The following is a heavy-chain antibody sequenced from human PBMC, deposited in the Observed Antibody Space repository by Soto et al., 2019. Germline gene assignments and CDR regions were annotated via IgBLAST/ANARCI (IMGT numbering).Heavy chain of an antibody. J-gene: IGHJ5*02. CDR1: GVSISYNSYY. CDR3: ARLVVVAPVANA. Sequence: SESLALTCSVSGVSISYNSYYWGWIRQPPGKGLEWVGGIFYTRTTYYSPALKDRVTISVDTSKNSFSLNLTSVTAADTAVYFCARLVVVAPVANAWGQGTLVTVSS. V-gene: IGHV4-39*02. D-gene: IGHD2-2*01. CDR2: IFYTRTT.